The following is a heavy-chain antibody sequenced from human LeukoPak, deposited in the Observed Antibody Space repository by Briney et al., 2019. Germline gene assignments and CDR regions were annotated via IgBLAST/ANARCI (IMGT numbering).Heavy chain of an antibody. D-gene: IGHD6-13*01. J-gene: IGHJ4*02. Sequence: GASVKVSCKASGGTFSRFTISWVRQAPGQGFEWMGGITPIFGTANFAQKFQGRVSITADESTSTAFMELSRLRSDDTAVYYCARVSSSFFPFDYWGQGTLVTVSS. CDR2: ITPIFGTA. CDR1: GGTFSRFT. V-gene: IGHV1-69*13. CDR3: ARVSSSFFPFDY.